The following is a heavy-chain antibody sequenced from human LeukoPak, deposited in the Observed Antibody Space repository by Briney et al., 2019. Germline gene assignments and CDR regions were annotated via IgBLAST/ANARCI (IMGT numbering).Heavy chain of an antibody. CDR2: IYYSGST. V-gene: IGHV4-59*01. CDR1: GGSISSYY. D-gene: IGHD6-13*01. Sequence: PSETLSLTCTVSGGSISSYYWSWLRQPPGKGLEWIGYIYYSGSTNYNPSLKSRVTISVDTSKNQFSLKLSSVTAADTAVYYCARGVYIAAAQYGFWGQGTLVTVSS. J-gene: IGHJ4*02. CDR3: ARGVYIAAAQYGF.